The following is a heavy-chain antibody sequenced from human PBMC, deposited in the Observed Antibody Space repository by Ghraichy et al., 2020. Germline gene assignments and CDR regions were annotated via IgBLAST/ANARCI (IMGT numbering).Heavy chain of an antibody. CDR1: GFTFSSYS. D-gene: IGHD4-23*01. Sequence: GGSLRLSCAASGFTFSSYSMNWVRQAPGKGLEWVSSISSSSSYIYYADSVKCRFTISRDNAKNSLYLQMNSLRAEDTAVYYCATTVAHYYYYGMDVWGQGTTVTVSS. CDR2: ISSSSSYI. J-gene: IGHJ6*02. CDR3: ATTVAHYYYYGMDV. V-gene: IGHV3-21*01.